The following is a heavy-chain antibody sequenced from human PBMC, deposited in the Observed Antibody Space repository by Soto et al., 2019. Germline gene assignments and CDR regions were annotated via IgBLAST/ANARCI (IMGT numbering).Heavy chain of an antibody. D-gene: IGHD3-3*01. J-gene: IGHJ3*01. Sequence: QVQLVQSGAEVKKPGSSVKVSCKAPGGTFSTYIISWVRQAPGQGLEWMGRIIPIPDITDNAQKFQGRVTFSADKSTSTAYMELSSLRSEDTAVYYCARDRFTTRGDAFDLWGQGTTVTVSS. V-gene: IGHV1-69*08. CDR3: ARDRFTTRGDAFDL. CDR2: IIPIPDIT. CDR1: GGTFSTYI.